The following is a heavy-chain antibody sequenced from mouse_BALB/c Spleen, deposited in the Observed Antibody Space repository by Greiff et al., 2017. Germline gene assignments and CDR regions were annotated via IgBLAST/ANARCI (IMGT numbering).Heavy chain of an antibody. V-gene: IGHV1-4*01. J-gene: IGHJ4*01. CDR3: ARALLLPAMDY. Sequence: QVQLQQSGAELARPGASVKMSCKASGYTFTSYTMHWVKQRPGQGLEWIGYINPSSGYTNYNQKFKDKATLTADKSSSTAYMQLSSLTSEDSAVYYCARALLLPAMDYWGQGTSVTVSS. CDR2: INPSSGYT. D-gene: IGHD1-1*01. CDR1: GYTFTSYT.